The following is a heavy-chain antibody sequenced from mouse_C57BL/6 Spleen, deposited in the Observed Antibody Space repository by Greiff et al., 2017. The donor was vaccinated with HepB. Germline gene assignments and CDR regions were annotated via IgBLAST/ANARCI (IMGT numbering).Heavy chain of an antibody. J-gene: IGHJ4*01. D-gene: IGHD2-2*01. CDR2: IRLKSDNYAT. CDR1: GFTFSNYW. Sequence: EVKLMESGGGLVQPGGSMKLSCVASGFTFSNYWMNWVRQSPEKGLEWVAQIRLKSDNYATHYAESVKGRFTISRDDSKSSVYLQMNNLRAEDTGIYYCTTGYHYAMDYWGQGTSVTVSS. V-gene: IGHV6-3*01. CDR3: TTGYHYAMDY.